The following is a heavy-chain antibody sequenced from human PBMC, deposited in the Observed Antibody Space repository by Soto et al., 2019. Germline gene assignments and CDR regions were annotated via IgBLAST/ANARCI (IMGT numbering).Heavy chain of an antibody. Sequence: QVQLVQSGAEVKKPGSSVKVSCKASGGTFSSYGIGWVRQAPGQGLEWMGGIIPMFATTSYAQKFQGRVTISADESTNTAMMELRVLRSQDTAVYYCASGLYYYDTRGSRAGNLFGPWGQGTLVTVSS. J-gene: IGHJ5*01. CDR3: ASGLYYYDTRGSRAGNLFGP. V-gene: IGHV1-69*01. D-gene: IGHD3-22*01. CDR1: GGTFSSYG. CDR2: IIPMFATT.